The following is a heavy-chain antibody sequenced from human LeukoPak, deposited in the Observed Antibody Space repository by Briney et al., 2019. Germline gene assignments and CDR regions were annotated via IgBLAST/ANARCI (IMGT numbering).Heavy chain of an antibody. J-gene: IGHJ6*04. Sequence: GGSLRLSCAASGFTFSSYWMSWVRQAPGKGLEWVANIKQDGSEKYYVDSVKGRFTISRDNAKNSLYLQMNSLRAEDTAVYYCARWNQQLVSRGAGDVWGKGTTVTISS. V-gene: IGHV3-7*01. D-gene: IGHD6-13*01. CDR3: ARWNQQLVSRGAGDV. CDR2: IKQDGSEK. CDR1: GFTFSSYW.